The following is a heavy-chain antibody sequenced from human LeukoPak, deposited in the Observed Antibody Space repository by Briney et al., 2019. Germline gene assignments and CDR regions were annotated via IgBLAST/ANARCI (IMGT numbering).Heavy chain of an antibody. V-gene: IGHV1-18*01. CDR1: GYTLKSYG. D-gene: IGHD2-2*02. CDR2: ISAYNGNT. Sequence: AASVKVSCKGSGYTLKSYGISRGRQAPGQGLEWVGCISAYNGNTNYGQKLQGRVTMTTDTSTSTDYMELRSLRSDDTAVYYCAVRDCSSTSCYSLWAFDIWGQGTMVTVSS. J-gene: IGHJ3*02. CDR3: AVRDCSSTSCYSLWAFDI.